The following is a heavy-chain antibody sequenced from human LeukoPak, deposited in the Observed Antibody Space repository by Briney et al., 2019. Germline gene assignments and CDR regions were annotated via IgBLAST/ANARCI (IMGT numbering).Heavy chain of an antibody. V-gene: IGHV3-23*01. Sequence: PGGSLRLSCAASGFTFSSYTMTWVRQAPGKGLEWVSGIVGSSGNTYYADSVKGRFTISRDISKSTLYLQMNSLRVEDTAQYYCAKDKIVGDGRWDFDHWGRGTLVTVSS. J-gene: IGHJ5*02. CDR2: IVGSSGNT. CDR1: GFTFSSYT. CDR3: AKDKIVGDGRWDFDH. D-gene: IGHD1-26*01.